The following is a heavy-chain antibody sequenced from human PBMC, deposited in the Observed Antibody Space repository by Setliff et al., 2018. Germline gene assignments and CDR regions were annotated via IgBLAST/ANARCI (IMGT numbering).Heavy chain of an antibody. CDR2: INPNSGDT. CDR3: VRSGKFGMRFWFDQ. CDR1: GNRFTDYN. D-gene: IGHD1-26*01. Sequence: ASVKVSCKTSGNRFTDYNLHWVRQAPGQGLEWMGWINPNSGDTHSAQKFQGRVTMTRDTSINTAYMELSSLTSDDTAFYYCVRSGKFGMRFWFDQWGQGTLVTVSS. J-gene: IGHJ5*02. V-gene: IGHV1-2*02.